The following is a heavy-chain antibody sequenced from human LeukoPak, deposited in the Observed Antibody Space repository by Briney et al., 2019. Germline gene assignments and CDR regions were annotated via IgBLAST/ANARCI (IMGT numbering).Heavy chain of an antibody. CDR2: INSDGSST. J-gene: IGHJ4*02. D-gene: IGHD3-10*01. Sequence: GGSLRLSCAASGFTFSSYWMHWVRQAPGKGLVWVSRINSDGSSTRYADSVKGRFTISRDNTKNTLYLQMNSLRAEDTAVYYCAKDQRWFGELLYSTDYWGQGTLVTVSS. CDR1: GFTFSSYW. V-gene: IGHV3-74*01. CDR3: AKDQRWFGELLYSTDY.